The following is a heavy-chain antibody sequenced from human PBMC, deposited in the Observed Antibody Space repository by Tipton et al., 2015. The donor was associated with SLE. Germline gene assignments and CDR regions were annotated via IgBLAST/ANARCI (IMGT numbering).Heavy chain of an antibody. CDR2: IYYSGST. V-gene: IGHV4-59*01. J-gene: IGHJ6*03. D-gene: IGHD2-2*01. CDR3: ARGYQLPLGPYYYYYMDV. Sequence: TLSLTCAVYGGSFSGYYWTWIRQHPGKGLEWIGYIYYSGSTNYNPSLKSRVTISVDTSKNQFSLKLSSVTAADTAVYYCARGYQLPLGPYYYYYMDVWGKGTTVTVSS. CDR1: GGSFSGYY.